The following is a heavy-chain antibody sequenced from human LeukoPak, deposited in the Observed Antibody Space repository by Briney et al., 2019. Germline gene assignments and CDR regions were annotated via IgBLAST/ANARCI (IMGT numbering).Heavy chain of an antibody. V-gene: IGHV3-11*01. Sequence: PGGSLRLSCAASGFTFSDYYMSWIRQAPGRGLEWVSYISSSGSTIYYADSVKGRFTISRDNAKNSLYLQMNSLRAEDTALYYCAKDGFMAVAGTGYYYGMDVWGQGTTVTVSS. CDR1: GFTFSDYY. CDR3: AKDGFMAVAGTGYYYGMDV. J-gene: IGHJ6*02. CDR2: ISSSGSTI. D-gene: IGHD6-19*01.